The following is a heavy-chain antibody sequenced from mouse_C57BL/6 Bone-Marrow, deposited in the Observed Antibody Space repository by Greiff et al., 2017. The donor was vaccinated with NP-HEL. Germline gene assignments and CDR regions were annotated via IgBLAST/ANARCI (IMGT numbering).Heavy chain of an antibody. CDR3: PRGKGFDY. J-gene: IGHJ2*01. CDR2: ISYDGSN. CDR1: GYSITSGYY. V-gene: IGHV3-6*01. Sequence: DVKLQESGPGLVKPSQSLSLTCSVTGYSITSGYYWNWIRQFPGNKLEWMGYISYDGSNNYNPSLKNRISITRDTSKNQFFLKLNSVTTEDTATYYCPRGKGFDYWGQGTTLTVSS.